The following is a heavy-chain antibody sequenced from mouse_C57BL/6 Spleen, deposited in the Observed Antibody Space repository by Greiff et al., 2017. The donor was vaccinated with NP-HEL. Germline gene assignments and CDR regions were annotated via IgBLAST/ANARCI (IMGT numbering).Heavy chain of an antibody. CDR1: GYAFSSSW. J-gene: IGHJ2*01. CDR3: AREDSNYGY. V-gene: IGHV1-82*01. Sequence: QVQLQQSGPELVKPGASVKISCKASGYAFSSSWMTWVKQRPGKGLEWIGRIFPGDGDTNYNGKFKGKATLTADKSSSTAYMQLSSLTSEDSAVYFCAREDSNYGYWGQGTTLTVSS. D-gene: IGHD2-5*01. CDR2: IFPGDGDT.